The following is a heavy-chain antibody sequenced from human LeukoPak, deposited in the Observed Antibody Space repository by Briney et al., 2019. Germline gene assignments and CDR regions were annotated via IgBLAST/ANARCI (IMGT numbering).Heavy chain of an antibody. V-gene: IGHV4-59*08. CDR1: GGSISSYY. Sequence: SETLSLTCTVSGGSISSYYWSWIRQPPGKGLEWIGYIYYSGSTNYKSSLKSRVTISVDTSKNQFSLKLSSVTAADTAVYFCARGPYSYDSSGAFDIWGQGTMVTVSS. J-gene: IGHJ3*02. CDR3: ARGPYSYDSSGAFDI. D-gene: IGHD3-22*01. CDR2: IYYSGST.